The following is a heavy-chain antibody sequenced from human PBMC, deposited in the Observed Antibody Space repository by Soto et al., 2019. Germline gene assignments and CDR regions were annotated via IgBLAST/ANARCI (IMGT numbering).Heavy chain of an antibody. J-gene: IGHJ6*02. CDR2: IDPSDSYT. Sequence: EVQLVQSGAEVKKPGESLRISCKGSGYSFTSYWISWVRQMPGKGLEWMGRIDPSDSYTNYSPSFQGHVTISADKSISTAYLQWSSLKASDTAMYYCARRPGSGTWSYYGMDVWGQGTTVTVSS. CDR3: ARRPGSGTWSYYGMDV. CDR1: GYSFTSYW. V-gene: IGHV5-10-1*03. D-gene: IGHD3-10*01.